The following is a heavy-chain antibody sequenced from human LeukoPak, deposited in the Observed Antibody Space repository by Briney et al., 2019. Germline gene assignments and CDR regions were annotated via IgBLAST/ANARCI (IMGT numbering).Heavy chain of an antibody. CDR3: ARDLGFGDYGMDV. J-gene: IGHJ6*04. CDR1: GFTVSSNY. CDR2: IYINGST. D-gene: IGHD3-10*01. V-gene: IGHV3-53*01. Sequence: GGSLRLSCAASGFTVSSNYMSWVRQAPGKGLEWVSLIYINGSTYYADSVKGRFTISRDNSKSTLYLQMNSLRAEDTALYYCARDLGFGDYGMDVWGKGTTVTVSS.